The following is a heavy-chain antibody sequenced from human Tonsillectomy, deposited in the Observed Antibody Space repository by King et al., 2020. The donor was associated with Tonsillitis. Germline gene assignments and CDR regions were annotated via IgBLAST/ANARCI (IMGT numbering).Heavy chain of an antibody. Sequence: VQLVESGAGVKKPGASLKVSCKTSGHTFTAYYLHWLRQAPGQGLEWMGCISPVSGGTVYAQKFRGRVTMSWDTSISTAYMELSTLTSDDTAVYFCAIEDCGDDCHKSFEYWGQGTLVTVSS. CDR2: ISPVSGGT. J-gene: IGHJ4*02. CDR1: GHTFTAYY. CDR3: AIEDCGDDCHKSFEY. V-gene: IGHV1-2*02. D-gene: IGHD2-21*02.